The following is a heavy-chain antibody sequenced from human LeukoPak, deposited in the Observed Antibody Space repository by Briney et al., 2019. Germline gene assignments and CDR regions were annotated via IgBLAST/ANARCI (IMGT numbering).Heavy chain of an antibody. Sequence: GGSLRLSCAASGFTFSSYWMSWVRQAPGKGLEWVANIKQDGSEKFYVDSVKDQFTVSRDNAKNSLYLQMNSLRAEDTAVYYCARLGITVAGPNWFDPWGQGTLVIVSS. V-gene: IGHV3-7*01. J-gene: IGHJ5*02. CDR3: ARLGITVAGPNWFDP. D-gene: IGHD6-19*01. CDR2: IKQDGSEK. CDR1: GFTFSSYW.